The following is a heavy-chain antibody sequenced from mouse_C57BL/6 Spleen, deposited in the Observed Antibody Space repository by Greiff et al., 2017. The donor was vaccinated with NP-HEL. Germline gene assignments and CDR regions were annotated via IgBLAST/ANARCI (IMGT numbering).Heavy chain of an antibody. D-gene: IGHD1-1*01. CDR2: IYPGDGDT. CDR3: ARDDYGSSYLFAY. CDR1: GYAFSSSW. Sequence: VQGVESGPELVKPGASVKISCKASGYAFSSSWMNWVKQRPGKGLEWIGRIYPGDGDTNYNGKFKGKATLTADKSSSTAYMQLSSLTSEDSAVYFCARDDYGSSYLFAYWGQGTLVTVSA. V-gene: IGHV1-82*01. J-gene: IGHJ3*01.